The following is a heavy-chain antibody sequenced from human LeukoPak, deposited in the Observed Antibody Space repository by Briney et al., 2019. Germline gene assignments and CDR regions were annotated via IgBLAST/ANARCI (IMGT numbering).Heavy chain of an antibody. CDR2: INPNSGGT. CDR1: GYTFTGYY. V-gene: IGHV1-2*02. CDR3: ARVPVSRPRLDY. J-gene: IGHJ4*02. Sequence: ASVKVSCKASGYTFTGYYMHWVRQAPGQGLEWMGWINPNSGGTNYAQKFQGRVTMTRDTSISTAYMELSRLRSDDTAVYYCARVPVSRPRLDYWGQGTLVTVSS. D-gene: IGHD2-2*01.